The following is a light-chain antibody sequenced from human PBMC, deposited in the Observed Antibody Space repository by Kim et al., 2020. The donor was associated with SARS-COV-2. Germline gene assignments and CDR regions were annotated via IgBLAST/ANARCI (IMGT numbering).Light chain of an antibody. CDR1: QSVIRW. V-gene: IGKV1-5*03. J-gene: IGKJ4*01. CDR2: DAS. CDR3: QQYHTYAT. Sequence: DIQMTQSPSTLSASVGDRVTITCRASQSVIRWLAWYQQKPGKAPKTLIYDASNLESGVPSRFSGSGSGTEFTLTISSLQPDDFATYYCQQYHTYATFGGGTKLEIK.